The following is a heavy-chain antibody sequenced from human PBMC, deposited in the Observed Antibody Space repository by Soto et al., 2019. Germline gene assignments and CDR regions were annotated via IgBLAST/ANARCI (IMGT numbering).Heavy chain of an antibody. D-gene: IGHD1-26*01. CDR2: IIPIFGTA. J-gene: IGHJ4*02. Sequence: QVQLVQSGAEVKKPGSSVKVSCKASGGTFSSYSINWVRQAPGQGLEWMGEIIPIFGTANYAQKFQGRVTMTADESTSTAYMELSSLRSEETDVYYCARDGGRHSGGIDYWGQGTLVTVSS. V-gene: IGHV1-69*01. CDR3: ARDGGRHSGGIDY. CDR1: GGTFSSYS.